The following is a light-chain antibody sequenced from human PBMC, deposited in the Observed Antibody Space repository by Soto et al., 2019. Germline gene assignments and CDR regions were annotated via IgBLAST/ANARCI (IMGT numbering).Light chain of an antibody. Sequence: EIVLTQSPGTLSLSAGERTTLSCRASQSISRYLAWYQQKPGQGPRLLIYGASSRATGTPDRFSGSVSGTDGTITINRLETEDGSLYDGQQSGSSTPTFGQGTKVDIK. J-gene: IGKJ1*01. CDR3: QQSGSSTPT. V-gene: IGKV3-20*01. CDR2: GAS. CDR1: QSISRY.